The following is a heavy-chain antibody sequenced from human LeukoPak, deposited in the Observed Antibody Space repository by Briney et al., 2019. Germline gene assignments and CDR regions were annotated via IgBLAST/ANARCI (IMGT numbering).Heavy chain of an antibody. V-gene: IGHV1-18*01. CDR2: INTYNGNT. Sequence: ASVKVSCKASGYTFTSYGISWVRQAPGQGLEWMGWINTYNGNTNYAQKLQGRVTMTTDTSTSTAYMELRSLRSDDTAVNYCARSDSSGWDEYFQHWGQGTLVTVSS. J-gene: IGHJ1*01. CDR1: GYTFTSYG. D-gene: IGHD6-19*01. CDR3: ARSDSSGWDEYFQH.